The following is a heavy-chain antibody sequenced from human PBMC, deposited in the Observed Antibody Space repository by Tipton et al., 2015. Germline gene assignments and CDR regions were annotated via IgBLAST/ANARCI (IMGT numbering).Heavy chain of an antibody. CDR1: GGRISRNY. Sequence: TLSLTCSVSGGRISRNYWNWIRRPPGKGLEWIGSIYYTGSTNYNPSLKTRVSISMETFRNQFSLQLTSVTAADTAVYFCARDLFGEGAFDYWGHGTLVTVSS. CDR3: ARDLFGEGAFDY. CDR2: IYYTGST. J-gene: IGHJ4*01. D-gene: IGHD1-26*01. V-gene: IGHV4-59*01.